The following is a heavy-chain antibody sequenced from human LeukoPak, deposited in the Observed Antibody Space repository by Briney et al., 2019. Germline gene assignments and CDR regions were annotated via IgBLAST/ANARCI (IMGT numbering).Heavy chain of an antibody. CDR1: GFTVSSNY. CDR3: ARDWGDSSGYHEYYFDY. D-gene: IGHD3-22*01. Sequence: HTGGSLRLSCAASGFTVSSNYMSWVRQAPGKGLEWVSVIYSGGSTYYADSVKGRFTISRDKSKNTLYLQMNRLRAEDTAVYYCARDWGDSSGYHEYYFDYWGQGTLVTVSS. J-gene: IGHJ4*02. CDR2: IYSGGST. V-gene: IGHV3-66*01.